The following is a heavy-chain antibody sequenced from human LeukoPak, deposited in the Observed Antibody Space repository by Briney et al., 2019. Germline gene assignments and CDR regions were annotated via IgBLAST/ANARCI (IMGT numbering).Heavy chain of an antibody. V-gene: IGHV1-18*01. J-gene: IGHJ4*02. CDR2: ISVYNGNT. Sequence: ASVKVSCKASGYTFRNYAISWVRQAPGQGLEWMGWISVYNGNTTYAQKLQGRVTMTTDTSTNTAYMELRSLRSDDTAVYYCARPPIRQIVYSFDYWGQGTLVTVSS. D-gene: IGHD6-6*01. CDR3: ARPPIRQIVYSFDY. CDR1: GYTFRNYA.